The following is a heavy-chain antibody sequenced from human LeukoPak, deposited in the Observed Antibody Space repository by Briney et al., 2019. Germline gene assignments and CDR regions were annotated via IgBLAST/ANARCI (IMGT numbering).Heavy chain of an antibody. CDR3: AAFRDGYNWHLDY. J-gene: IGHJ4*02. V-gene: IGHV4-59*01. D-gene: IGHD5-24*01. CDR1: SGSISSYY. CDR2: IYYSGST. Sequence: SETLSLTCTVSSGSISSYYWNWIRQPPGKGLEWFGYIYYSGSTKYNPSLKSRVTISVDTSNSQFSLKLSSVTAADTAVYYCAAFRDGYNWHLDYWGQGTLVTVSS.